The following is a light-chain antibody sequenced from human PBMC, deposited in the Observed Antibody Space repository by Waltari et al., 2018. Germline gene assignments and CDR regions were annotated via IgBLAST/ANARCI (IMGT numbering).Light chain of an antibody. Sequence: DIVMTQSPDSLAVSLGERATINCKSSQSVLNSSNNKNYLAWYQHKPGQPPTLLIYWASTRESGVPDRFSGSWSGTDFTLTISSLQAEDVAVYYCQQYYSTPWTFGQGTKVEIK. CDR2: WAS. CDR3: QQYYSTPWT. CDR1: QSVLNSSNNKNY. J-gene: IGKJ1*01. V-gene: IGKV4-1*01.